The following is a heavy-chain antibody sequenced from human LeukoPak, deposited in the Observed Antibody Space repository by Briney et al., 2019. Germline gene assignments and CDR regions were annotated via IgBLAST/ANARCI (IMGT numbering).Heavy chain of an antibody. CDR3: ARVPFSRTFDY. CDR2: IYYSGST. J-gene: IGHJ4*02. Sequence: SEALSLTCTVSGGSISSGDYYWSWIRQPPGKGLEWIGYIYYSGSTYYNPSLKSRVTISVDTSKNQFSLKLSSVTAADTAVYYCARVPFSRTFDYWGQGTLVTVSS. D-gene: IGHD6-6*01. V-gene: IGHV4-30-4*08. CDR1: GGSISSGDYY.